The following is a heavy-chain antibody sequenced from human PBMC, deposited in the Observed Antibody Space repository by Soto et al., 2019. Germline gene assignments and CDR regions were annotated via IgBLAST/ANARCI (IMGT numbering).Heavy chain of an antibody. CDR3: VKSRGGNNFDFFD. CDR2: IRGNGDSP. J-gene: IGHJ4*02. D-gene: IGHD5-12*01. Sequence: ASETLSLTCTVSGGSISSYTMHWVRQAPGKGLDYVSGIRGNGDSPFYADSVKGRFTISRDNSKNALYLLMSSLSADDTAVYYCVKSRGGNNFDFFDWGQGALVTVSS. CDR1: GGSISSYT. V-gene: IGHV3-64D*06.